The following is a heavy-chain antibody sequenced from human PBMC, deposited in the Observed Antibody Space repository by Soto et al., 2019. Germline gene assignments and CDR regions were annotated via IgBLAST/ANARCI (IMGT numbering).Heavy chain of an antibody. D-gene: IGHD3-10*01. CDR3: VRAGHVFDVHYYGMDL. V-gene: IGHV3-21*01. CDR2: ISSSGTYI. J-gene: IGHJ6*02. Sequence: PGGVLRLPCAVSAFTFNDYSMDWVCQAPERGLDLVSSISSSGTYIYYADSVKGRFAISRDNANNVMYLQMETLRAEDTAVYYCVRAGHVFDVHYYGMDLWGQGTTVTFSS. CDR1: AFTFNDYS.